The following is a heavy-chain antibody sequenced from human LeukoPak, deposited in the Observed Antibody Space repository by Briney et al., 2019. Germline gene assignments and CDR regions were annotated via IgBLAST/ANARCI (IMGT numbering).Heavy chain of an antibody. CDR2: VSHSGTT. V-gene: IGHV4-38-2*02. CDR1: GVSMSDYY. CDR3: ARHKYYYGSGSYYNVKPFDY. J-gene: IGHJ4*02. Sequence: SETLSLTCSVSGVSMSDYYWGWIRQSPGEGLEWIGTVSHSGTTYYNPSLKGRATISVDTSKNQFSLKLSSVTAADTAVYYCARHKYYYGSGSYYNVKPFDYWGQGTLVTVSS. D-gene: IGHD3-10*01.